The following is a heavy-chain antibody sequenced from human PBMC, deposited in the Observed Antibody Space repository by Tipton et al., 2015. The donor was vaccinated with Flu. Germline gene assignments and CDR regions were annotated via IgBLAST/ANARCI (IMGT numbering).Heavy chain of an antibody. J-gene: IGHJ4*02. Sequence: TLSLTCTVSGYSISSDYYWGWIRQPPGKGLEWIGNIFHTGSTYYNPSLQSRVTISIEVSRDQFSLNLRSVTAADTAVYYCVRQESGTTGGDYWGQGTLVTVSA. CDR3: VRQESGTTGGDY. CDR1: GYSISSDYY. CDR2: IFHTGST. D-gene: IGHD1-26*01. V-gene: IGHV4-38-2*02.